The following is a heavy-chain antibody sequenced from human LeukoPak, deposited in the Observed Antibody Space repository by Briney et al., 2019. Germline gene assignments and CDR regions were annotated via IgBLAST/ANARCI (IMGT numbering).Heavy chain of an antibody. CDR3: ARGNDYGDYAEGVYFDY. CDR2: IWYDGSNK. D-gene: IGHD4-17*01. CDR1: GFTFSSYG. V-gene: IGHV3-33*01. Sequence: GGSLRLSCAASGFTFSSYGMHWVRQPPGKGLEWVAVIWYDGSNKYYADSVKGRFTISRDNSKNTLYLQMNSLRAEDTAVYYCARGNDYGDYAEGVYFDYWGQGTLVTISS. J-gene: IGHJ4*02.